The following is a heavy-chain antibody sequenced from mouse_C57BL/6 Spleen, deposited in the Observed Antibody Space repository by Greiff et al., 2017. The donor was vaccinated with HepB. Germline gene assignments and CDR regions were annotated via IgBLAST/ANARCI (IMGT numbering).Heavy chain of an antibody. V-gene: IGHV1-22*01. J-gene: IGHJ3*01. CDR3: ARGRGSFVWCAY. CDR1: GYTFTDYN. CDR2: INPNNGGT. Sequence: EVQLQQSGPELVKPGASVKMSCKASGYTFTDYNMHWVKQSHGKSLEWIGYINPNNGGTSYNQKFKGKATLTVNKSSSTAYMELRSLTSEDSAVYYCARGRGSFVWCAYWGQGTLVTVSA.